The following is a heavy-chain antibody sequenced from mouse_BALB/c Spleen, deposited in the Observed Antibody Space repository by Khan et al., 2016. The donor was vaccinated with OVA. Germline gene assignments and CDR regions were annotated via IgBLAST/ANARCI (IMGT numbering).Heavy chain of an antibody. CDR3: TRLDYYYSSERFTY. D-gene: IGHD1-1*01. CDR1: GFTFSTYG. J-gene: IGHJ3*01. V-gene: IGHV5-6*01. CDR2: ISSGGSYT. Sequence: EVELVESGGDLVKPGGSLKLSCAASGFTFSTYGMSWVRQTPDKRLEWVAAISSGGSYTYYPDSVKGRFTISRDNAKNTLYLQMSCLKSEDTAMYYCTRLDYYYSSERFTYWGQGTLVTVSA.